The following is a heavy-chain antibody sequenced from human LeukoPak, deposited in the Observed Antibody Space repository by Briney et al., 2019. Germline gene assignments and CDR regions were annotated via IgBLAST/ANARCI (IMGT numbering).Heavy chain of an antibody. CDR2: IYTSGST. CDR3: AREAGYDILTGYPLGTFDY. V-gene: IGHV4-4*07. J-gene: IGHJ4*02. D-gene: IGHD3-9*01. Sequence: SETLSLTCTVSGGSISSYYWSWIRQPAGKGLEWIGRIYTSGSTNYNPSLKSRVTMSVDTSKNQFSLKLSSVTAADTAVYYCAREAGYDILTGYPLGTFDYWGQGTLVTVSS. CDR1: GGSISSYY.